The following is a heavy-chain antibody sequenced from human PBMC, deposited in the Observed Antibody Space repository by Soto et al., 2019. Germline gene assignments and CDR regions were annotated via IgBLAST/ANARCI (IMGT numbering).Heavy chain of an antibody. CDR1: GYTFTSYD. Sequence: QVQLVQSGAEVKKPGASVKVSCKASGYTFTSYDINWVRQATGQGLEWMGWMKPNSGNTGYAQKFQGRVPMTRNTSISTAYMELSSLRSEDTAVYYCARWPDGYYYYGMDVWGQGTTVTVSS. V-gene: IGHV1-8*01. CDR2: MKPNSGNT. J-gene: IGHJ6*02. CDR3: ARWPDGYYYYGMDV.